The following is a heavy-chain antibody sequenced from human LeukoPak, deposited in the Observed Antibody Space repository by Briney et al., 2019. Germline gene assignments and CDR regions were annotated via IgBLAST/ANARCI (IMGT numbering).Heavy chain of an antibody. V-gene: IGHV1-8*01. CDR1: GYTFTSYD. J-gene: IGHJ5*02. Sequence: ASVKVSCKASGYTFTSYDINWVRQATGQGLEWMGWMNPNSGNTGYAQKFQSRVTMTRNTSISTAYMELSSLRSEDTAVYYCARGSQYYDSTAMDNWFDPWGQGTLVTVSS. D-gene: IGHD3-22*01. CDR3: ARGSQYYDSTAMDNWFDP. CDR2: MNPNSGNT.